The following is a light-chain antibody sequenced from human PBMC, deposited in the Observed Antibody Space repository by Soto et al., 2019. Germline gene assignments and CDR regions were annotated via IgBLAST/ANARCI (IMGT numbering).Light chain of an antibody. CDR2: DVS. Sequence: QSALTQPASVSRSPGQSITISCTGTSSDVGGYNYVSWYQQHPGKAPKLMIYDVSNRPSGVSNRFSGSKSGNTASLTISGLQAEDEADHYCSSYTSSSTLLYVFGTGTKLTLL. CDR3: SSYTSSSTLLYV. CDR1: SSDVGGYNY. V-gene: IGLV2-14*01. J-gene: IGLJ1*01.